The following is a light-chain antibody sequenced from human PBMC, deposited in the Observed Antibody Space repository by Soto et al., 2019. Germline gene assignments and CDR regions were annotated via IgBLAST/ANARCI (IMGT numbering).Light chain of an antibody. CDR2: GAS. Sequence: DIVLTQSPGTLSLSPGERATLSCRASQSVSGSYLAWYQQKPGQAPRLLIYGASGRAPGIPDRFSGSGSGTDFTLTISRLEPEDFAVYYCQDYGGFFGPGTKVDIK. CDR1: QSVSGSY. CDR3: QDYGGF. V-gene: IGKV3-20*01. J-gene: IGKJ3*01.